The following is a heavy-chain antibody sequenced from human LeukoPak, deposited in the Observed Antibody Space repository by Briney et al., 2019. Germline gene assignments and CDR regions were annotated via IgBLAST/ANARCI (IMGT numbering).Heavy chain of an antibody. CDR3: ARDGKKQGEEQWLDNTETDY. CDR2: INTNTGNP. J-gene: IGHJ4*02. CDR1: GHTFTSYA. D-gene: IGHD6-19*01. Sequence: ASVKVSCKASGHTFTSYAMNWVRQAPGQGLEWMGWINTNTGNPTYAQGFTGRFVFSLDTSVSTAYLQISSLKAEDTAVYYCARDGKKQGEEQWLDNTETDYWGQGTLVTVSS. V-gene: IGHV7-4-1*02.